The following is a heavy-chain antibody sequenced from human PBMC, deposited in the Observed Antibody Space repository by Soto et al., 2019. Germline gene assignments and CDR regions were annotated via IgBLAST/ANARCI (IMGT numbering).Heavy chain of an antibody. CDR3: ARDNWSTTYYYGMDV. J-gene: IGHJ6*02. V-gene: IGHV3-30*03. Sequence: AGGSLRLSCSSSGFTFSSYGMHWVRQSPGKGLEWVALISYDGSREYYPDSVKGRFTVSRDNSKNTLYLQMNSLRIEDTAVYYCARDNWSTTYYYGMDVWGQGTTVTVSS. CDR1: GFTFSSYG. CDR2: ISYDGSRE. D-gene: IGHD1-20*01.